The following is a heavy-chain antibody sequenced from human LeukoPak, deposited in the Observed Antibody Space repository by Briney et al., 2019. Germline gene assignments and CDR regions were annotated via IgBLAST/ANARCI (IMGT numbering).Heavy chain of an antibody. D-gene: IGHD3-9*01. CDR1: GFTFSNYA. Sequence: GASLRLSCVASGFTFSNYAMSWVRQAPGKGLEWVSAITGSGGNTYYADSVKGRFTISRDNSKNTVFLQMNSLRAEDTAVYYCAKSLTGWGFDYWGQGTLVTVSS. CDR2: ITGSGGNT. CDR3: AKSLTGWGFDY. V-gene: IGHV3-23*01. J-gene: IGHJ4*02.